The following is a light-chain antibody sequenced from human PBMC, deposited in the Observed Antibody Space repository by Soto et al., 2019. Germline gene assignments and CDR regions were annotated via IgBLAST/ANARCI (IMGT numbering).Light chain of an antibody. CDR2: DVS. Sequence: QSALTQPASVSGSPVQSITISCTGTSSDVGGYNYVSWYQQHPGKAPKLMIYDVSNRPSGVSNRFSGSKSGNTASLTISGLQAEDEADYYCSSYTSSSTDVFGTGTKVT. J-gene: IGLJ1*01. CDR1: SSDVGGYNY. V-gene: IGLV2-14*01. CDR3: SSYTSSSTDV.